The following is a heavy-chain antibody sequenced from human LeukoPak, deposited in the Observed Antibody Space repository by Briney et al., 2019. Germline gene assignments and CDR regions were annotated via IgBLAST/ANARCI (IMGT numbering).Heavy chain of an antibody. CDR1: GFTFDDYA. J-gene: IGHJ4*02. D-gene: IGHD6-19*01. V-gene: IGHV3-9*01. Sequence: GGSLRLSCAASGFTFDDYAMHWVRQTPGRGLEWVSGISWNSGIKDYADSVKGRFTISRDNAKNSLYLQMNSLRAEDTAVYYCARRVYNSGWYIDYWGQGTLVTVSS. CDR3: ARRVYNSGWYIDY. CDR2: ISWNSGIK.